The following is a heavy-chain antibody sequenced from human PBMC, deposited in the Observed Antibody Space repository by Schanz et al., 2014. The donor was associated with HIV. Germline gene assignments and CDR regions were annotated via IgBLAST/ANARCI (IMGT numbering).Heavy chain of an antibody. Sequence: QVQLVESGGGVVQPGRSLRLSCAVSGFTFRTFGMHWVRQAPGKGLEWVAFISFDGINKYYADSVKGRFTISRDNSKNTLHLQMSSLRTEDTAVYYCVKSVLSVGIKFDYWGQGTLVTVSS. CDR1: GFTFRTFG. D-gene: IGHD1-20*01. CDR2: ISFDGINK. CDR3: VKSVLSVGIKFDY. J-gene: IGHJ4*02. V-gene: IGHV3-30*18.